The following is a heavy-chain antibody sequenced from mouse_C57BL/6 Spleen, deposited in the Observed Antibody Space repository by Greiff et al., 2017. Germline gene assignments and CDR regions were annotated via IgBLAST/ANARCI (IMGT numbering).Heavy chain of an antibody. D-gene: IGHD1-1*01. CDR2: INPNNGGT. J-gene: IGHJ2*01. V-gene: IGHV1-18*01. CDR1: GYTFTDYN. CDR3: ARGYYYGSSYEGYFDY. Sequence: VQLKQSGPELVKPGASVKIPCKASGYTFTDYNMDWVKQSHGKSLEWIGDINPNNGGTIYNQKFKGKATLTVDKSSSTAYMELRSLTSEDTAVYYCARGYYYGSSYEGYFDYWGQGTTLTVSS.